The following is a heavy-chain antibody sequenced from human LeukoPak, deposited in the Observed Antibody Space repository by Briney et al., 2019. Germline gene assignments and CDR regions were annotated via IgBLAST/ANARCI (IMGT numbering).Heavy chain of an antibody. V-gene: IGHV4-34*01. Sequence: PSETLSLTCAVYGGSFSGYYWSWIRQPPGKGLEWIGEINHSGSTNYNPSLKSRVTISVDTSKNQFSLKLSSVAAADTAVYYCARGSYDSSGPPRGRDFDYWGQGTLVTVSS. CDR1: GGSFSGYY. CDR3: ARGSYDSSGPPRGRDFDY. D-gene: IGHD3-22*01. CDR2: INHSGST. J-gene: IGHJ4*02.